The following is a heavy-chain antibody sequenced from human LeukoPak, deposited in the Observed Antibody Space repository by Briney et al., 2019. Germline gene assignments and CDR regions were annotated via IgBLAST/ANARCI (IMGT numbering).Heavy chain of an antibody. CDR2: IYYSGST. CDR1: GGSISSYY. CDR3: ARVGGGGFGTTAYYFDY. D-gene: IGHD3-10*01. V-gene: IGHV4-59*01. Sequence: NPSETLSLTCTVPGGSISSYYWSWIRQPPGKGLEWIGYIYYSGSTNYNPSLKSRVTISVDTSKNQFSLKLSSVTAADTAVYYCARVGGGGFGTTAYYFDYWGQGTLVTVSS. J-gene: IGHJ4*02.